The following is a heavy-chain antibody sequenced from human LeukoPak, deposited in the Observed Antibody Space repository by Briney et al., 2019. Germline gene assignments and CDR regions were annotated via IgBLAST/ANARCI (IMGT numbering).Heavy chain of an antibody. CDR3: ARGSIDSSGYYVFDY. V-gene: IGHV4-4*07. CDR1: GASISTNY. D-gene: IGHD3-22*01. Sequence: SETLSLTCSVSGASISTNYWSWIRQPAGKGLEWIGRIYNSGNTNYSPSLESRVTMSADTSKNHFSLRLTSVTAADTAVYYCARGSIDSSGYYVFDYWGQGRLVTVSS. CDR2: IYNSGNT. J-gene: IGHJ4*02.